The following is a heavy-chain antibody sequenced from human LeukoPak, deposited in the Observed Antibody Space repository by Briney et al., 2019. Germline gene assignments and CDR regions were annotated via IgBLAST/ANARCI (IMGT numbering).Heavy chain of an antibody. V-gene: IGHV3-33*01. CDR3: TREEVRVPLDN. D-gene: IGHD3-10*01. CDR1: GFTFSTYD. Sequence: GRSLRLSCAASGFTFSTYDMHWLRQAPGKALQGVPHIYYDGSNKYYADSVKGRFTVSRDNSKNTLYLQMNILGAEDTGVYYCTREEVRVPLDNWGLGTLVTVSS. J-gene: IGHJ4*02. CDR2: IYYDGSNK.